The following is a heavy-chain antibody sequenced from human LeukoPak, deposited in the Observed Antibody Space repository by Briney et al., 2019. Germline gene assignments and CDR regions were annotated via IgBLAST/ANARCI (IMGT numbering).Heavy chain of an antibody. CDR1: GFTFSSFW. J-gene: IGHJ4*02. CDR2: IKEDGSVK. Sequence: GGSLRLSCAASGFTFSSFWMIWVRQAPGKGLEWVANIKEDGSVKNYVDSVKGRFTISRDNAKNSLFLQMNSLRAEDTAVYYCARGASGYSYGWGQGTLVTVSS. D-gene: IGHD5-18*01. V-gene: IGHV3-7*03. CDR3: ARGASGYSYG.